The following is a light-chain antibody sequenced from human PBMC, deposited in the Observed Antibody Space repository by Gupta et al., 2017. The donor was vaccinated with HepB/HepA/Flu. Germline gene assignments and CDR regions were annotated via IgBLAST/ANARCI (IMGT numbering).Light chain of an antibody. V-gene: IGKV3-20*01. J-gene: IGKJ3*01. CDR2: GAS. CDR3: QQYGSSSFT. Sequence: DIVLTQSPGTLSLSPGERVTLSCRASQNISSSYLAWHQQKPGQAPRLLIYGASSRASGIPDRFSGGGSGTDFTLTISRLEPEDFALYYCQQYGSSSFTFGPGTKVDVK. CDR1: QNISSSY.